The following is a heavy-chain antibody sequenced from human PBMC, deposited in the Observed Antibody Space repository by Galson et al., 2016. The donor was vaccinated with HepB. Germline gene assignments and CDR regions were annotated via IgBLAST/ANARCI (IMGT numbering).Heavy chain of an antibody. CDR1: GYTFISSP. CDR2: INTDTGDT. Sequence: SVKVSCKASGYTFISSPISWVRQAPGQGLEWMRWINTDTGDTVSAQKPRGRVTMTTDTSTDTAYMELTSLRTDDAAVYYCARSGHCSGGACYNSYGMDVWGRGTSVTVSS. V-gene: IGHV1-18*04. CDR3: ARSGHCSGGACYNSYGMDV. D-gene: IGHD2-15*01. J-gene: IGHJ6*02.